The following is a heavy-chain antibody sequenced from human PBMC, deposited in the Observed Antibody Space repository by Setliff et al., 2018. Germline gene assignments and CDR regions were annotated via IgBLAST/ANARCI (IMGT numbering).Heavy chain of an antibody. CDR1: GYTFTGYY. V-gene: IGHV1-2*04. J-gene: IGHJ6*03. Sequence: ASVKVSCKASGYTFTGYYMHWVRQAPGQGLEWMGWINPNSGGTNYAQKFQGWVTMTRDTSISTAYMELSRLRSDDTAVYYCARGRGSYYYYMDVWGKGTTVTSP. CDR3: ARGRGSYYYYMDV. CDR2: INPNSGGT. D-gene: IGHD1-26*01.